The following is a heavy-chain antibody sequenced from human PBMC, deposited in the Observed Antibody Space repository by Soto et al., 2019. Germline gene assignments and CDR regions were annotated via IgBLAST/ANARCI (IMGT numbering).Heavy chain of an antibody. Sequence: QVQLVQSGAEVKKPGSSVKVSCKASGGTFSSYAISWVRQAPGQGLEWMGGIIPIFDTANYAQKFQGRVTINSDESTRPAYRELGSLRSDDTAVYYCARPLRYYYDTSGQSAWFDPWGQGTLVTVSS. V-gene: IGHV1-69*05. CDR2: IIPIFDTA. D-gene: IGHD3-22*01. CDR3: ARPLRYYYDTSGQSAWFDP. J-gene: IGHJ5*02. CDR1: GGTFSSYA.